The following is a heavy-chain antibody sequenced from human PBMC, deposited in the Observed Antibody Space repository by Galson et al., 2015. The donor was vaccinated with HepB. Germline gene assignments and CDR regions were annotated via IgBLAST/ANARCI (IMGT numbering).Heavy chain of an antibody. J-gene: IGHJ4*02. Sequence: SLRLSCAATGISFTNYAMAWVRQAPGKGLEWVSSISNSDDATYYTDSVKGRFTLSRDNSNDTLVLEMNSLRVDDTATYYCAKEPKYKYDRPGVGFPVDWGQGTLVIVSS. CDR3: AKEPKYKYDRPGVGFPVD. D-gene: IGHD3-22*01. V-gene: IGHV3-23*01. CDR2: ISNSDDAT. CDR1: GISFTNYA.